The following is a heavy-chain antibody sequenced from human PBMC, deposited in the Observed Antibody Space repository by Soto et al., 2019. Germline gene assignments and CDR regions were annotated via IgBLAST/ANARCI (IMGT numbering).Heavy chain of an antibody. CDR1: GYTFTSYG. V-gene: IGHV1-18*01. Sequence: EASVKVSCKASGYTFTSYGISWVRQAPGQGLEWMGWISAYNGNTNYAQKLQGRVTMTTDTSTSTAYMELRSLRSDDTAVYYCASATPSGSGWYIDYWGQGTLVTVSS. CDR3: ASATPSGSGWYIDY. J-gene: IGHJ4*02. D-gene: IGHD6-19*01. CDR2: ISAYNGNT.